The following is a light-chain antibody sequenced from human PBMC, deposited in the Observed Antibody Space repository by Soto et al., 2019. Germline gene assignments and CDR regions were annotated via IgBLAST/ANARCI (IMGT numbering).Light chain of an antibody. V-gene: IGKV3-11*01. Sequence: DIVLTQSPATLSLSPGERATLTCRASQSVSSFLAWYQQKPGQAPRLLIYVASIRATGIPARFSGSGSGTDFTLTISSLEPEDFAVYYCQQRSNGXPWTCGQGTKV. CDR1: QSVSSF. J-gene: IGKJ1*01. CDR3: QQRSNGXPWT. CDR2: VAS.